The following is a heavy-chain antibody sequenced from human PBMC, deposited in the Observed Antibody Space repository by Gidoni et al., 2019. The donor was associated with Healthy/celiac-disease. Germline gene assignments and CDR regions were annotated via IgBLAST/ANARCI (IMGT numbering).Heavy chain of an antibody. V-gene: IGHV3-33*01. J-gene: IGHJ4*02. Sequence: QVQLVESGGGVVQPGRSLRLSCAASGFTFSSYGMHWVRQAPGKGLEWVAVIWYDGSNNYYADSVKGRFTISRDNSKNTLYLQMNSLRAEDTAVYYCARSSSWQNYFDYWGQGTLVTVSS. CDR3: ARSSSWQNYFDY. CDR2: IWYDGSNN. CDR1: GFTFSSYG. D-gene: IGHD6-13*01.